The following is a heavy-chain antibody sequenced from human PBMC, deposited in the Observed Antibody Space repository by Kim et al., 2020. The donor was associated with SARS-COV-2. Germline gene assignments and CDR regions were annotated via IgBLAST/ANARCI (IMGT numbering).Heavy chain of an antibody. Sequence: GGSLRLSCAASGFTFDDYAMHWVRQAPGKGLEWVSGISWNSGSIGYADSVKGRFTISRDNAKNSLYLQMNSLRAEDTALYYCAKDSTRNSGSYDVTEYFQHWGQGTLVTVSS. V-gene: IGHV3-9*01. J-gene: IGHJ1*01. CDR2: ISWNSGSI. CDR3: AKDSTRNSGSYDVTEYFQH. CDR1: GFTFDDYA. D-gene: IGHD1-26*01.